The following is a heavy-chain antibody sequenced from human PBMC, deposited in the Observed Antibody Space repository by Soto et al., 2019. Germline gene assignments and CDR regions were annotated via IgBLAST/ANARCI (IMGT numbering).Heavy chain of an antibody. CDR3: ARHFRSYSGGYHWFGP. CDR1: GFSVNRGDYY. D-gene: IGHD3-22*01. V-gene: IGHV4-39*01. Sequence: PSETLSLTSTASGFSVNRGDYYWAWMRQPPGKGLEWIGSFYYSGGTHQNPSQSRFIISIDTAKNQISLRLKSVTAADTVVYYCARHFRSYSGGYHWFGPWGQGTLVTVSS. J-gene: IGHJ5*02. CDR2: FYYSGGT.